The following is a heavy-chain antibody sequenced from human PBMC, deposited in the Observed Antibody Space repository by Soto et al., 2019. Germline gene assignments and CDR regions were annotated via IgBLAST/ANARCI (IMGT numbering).Heavy chain of an antibody. CDR2: IRTKTNNYAT. J-gene: IGHJ4*02. D-gene: IGHD6-19*01. Sequence: PGGSLRLSCAASGFTFSGSGIHWVRQASGKGLEWVGRIRTKTNNYATAYAASVKGRFTISRDDSKNMAYLQMNSLNTEDTAVYYCTAMAGIDYWGQGTLVTVSS. V-gene: IGHV3-73*01. CDR1: GFTFSGSG. CDR3: TAMAGIDY.